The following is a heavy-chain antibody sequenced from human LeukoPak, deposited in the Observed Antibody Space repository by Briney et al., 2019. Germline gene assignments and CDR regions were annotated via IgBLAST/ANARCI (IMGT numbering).Heavy chain of an antibody. D-gene: IGHD3-10*01. J-gene: IGHJ6*02. V-gene: IGHV3-53*01. CDR2: IYSGGST. CDR1: GFTVSSYY. CDR3: ARGRGYYYYYGMDV. Sequence: GGSLRLSCAASGFTVSSYYMSWVRQAPGKGLEWLSIIYSGGSTYYADSVKGRFTISRDDSKNTLYLQMNSLRPEDTAVYYCARGRGYYYYYGMDVWGQGTTVTVSS.